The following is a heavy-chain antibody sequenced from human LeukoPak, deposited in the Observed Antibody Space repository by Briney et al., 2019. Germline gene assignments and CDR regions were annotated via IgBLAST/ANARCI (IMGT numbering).Heavy chain of an antibody. CDR3: ASQRSGYDFWSGQYYYFDY. CDR2: IYYSGST. D-gene: IGHD3-3*01. CDR1: GGSISSYY. Sequence: KPSETLSLTCTVSGGSISSYYWSWIRQPPGKGLEWIGYIYYSGSTYYNPSLKSRVTISVDTSKNQFSLKLSSVTAADTAVYYCASQRSGYDFWSGQYYYFDYWGQGTLVTVSS. V-gene: IGHV4-59*06. J-gene: IGHJ4*02.